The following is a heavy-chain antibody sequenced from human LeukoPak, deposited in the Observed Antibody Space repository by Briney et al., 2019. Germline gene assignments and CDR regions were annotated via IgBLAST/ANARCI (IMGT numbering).Heavy chain of an antibody. D-gene: IGHD1-26*01. CDR3: AREQGGSYDY. V-gene: IGHV1-3*03. J-gene: IGHJ4*02. CDR2: INAGNGNT. Sequence: VASVTVSCKASGYTFTSYDINWVRQAPGQRLEWMGWINAGNGNTKYSQEFQGRVTITRDTSASTAYMELSSLRSEDMAVYYCAREQGGSYDYWGQGTLVTVSS. CDR1: GYTFTSYD.